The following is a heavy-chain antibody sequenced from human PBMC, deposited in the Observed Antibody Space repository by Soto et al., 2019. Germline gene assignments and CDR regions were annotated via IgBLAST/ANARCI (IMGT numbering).Heavy chain of an antibody. V-gene: IGHV4-39*01. D-gene: IGHD6-13*01. CDR3: ARQAGLKQLVRGNWYFDL. CDR2: IYYSGST. Sequence: QLQLQESGPGLVKPSETLSLTCTVSGGSISSSSYYWGWIRQPPGKGLEWIGSIYYSGSTYYNPSFKSRVTISVDTSKNQFSLKLSSVTAADTAVYYCARQAGLKQLVRGNWYFDLWGRGTLVTVSS. J-gene: IGHJ2*01. CDR1: GGSISSSSYY.